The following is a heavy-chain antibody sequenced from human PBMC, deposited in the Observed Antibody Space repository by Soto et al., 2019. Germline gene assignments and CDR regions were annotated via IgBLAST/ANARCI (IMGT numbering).Heavy chain of an antibody. CDR3: ARDRTDSGYYTNWLDP. V-gene: IGHV1-69*06. J-gene: IGHJ5*02. CDR1: GGTFGSDA. CDR2: IIPIFGTT. D-gene: IGHD3-22*01. Sequence: SVKVSCKASGGTFGSDAITWVRQAPGQGLEWVGRIIPIFGTTNYAQNLQGRVTISADKSTLTSYMELHSLTSDDTALYYCARDRTDSGYYTNWLDPWGQGTQVTVPS.